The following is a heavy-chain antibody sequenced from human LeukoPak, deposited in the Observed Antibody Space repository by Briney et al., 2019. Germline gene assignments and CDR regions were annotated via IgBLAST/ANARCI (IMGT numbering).Heavy chain of an antibody. V-gene: IGHV1-18*01. CDR3: AREWGLQNYVVGYYGMDV. CDR1: GYTFTSYG. J-gene: IGHJ6*02. CDR2: ISAYNGNT. D-gene: IGHD3-16*01. Sequence: ASVTVSCKASGYTFTSYGISWLRQAPGQGLEWMGWISAYNGNTNYAQKLQGRVTMTTDTSTSTAYMELRSLRSDDTAVYYCAREWGLQNYVVGYYGMDVWGQGTTVTVSS.